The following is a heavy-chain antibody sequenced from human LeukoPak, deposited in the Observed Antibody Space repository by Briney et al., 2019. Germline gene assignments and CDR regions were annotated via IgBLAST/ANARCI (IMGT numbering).Heavy chain of an antibody. J-gene: IGHJ5*02. Sequence: GGSLRLSCAASEFTVINNYMSWVRQAPGKGLEWVSTIYSGGTTYYADSVKGRFTISRDSTKNSLYLHMDSLTTEDSAMYYCAREDTIRGFGNLLSNINWFDPWGQGTLVTVSS. CDR3: AREDTIRGFGNLLSNINWFDP. CDR2: IYSGGTT. V-gene: IGHV3-53*05. D-gene: IGHD2-15*01. CDR1: EFTVINNY.